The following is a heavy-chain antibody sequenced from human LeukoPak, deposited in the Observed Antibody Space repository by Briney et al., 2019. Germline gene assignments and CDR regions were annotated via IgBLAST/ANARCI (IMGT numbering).Heavy chain of an antibody. CDR1: GYTSTGYY. J-gene: IGHJ4*02. D-gene: IGHD3/OR15-3a*01. CDR2: IDPDSGVT. V-gene: IGHV1-2*06. CDR3: ARDQARTTTWYLYMNF. Sequence: ASVKVSCKASGYTSTGYYIHWVRQAPGQGLEWMGRIDPDSGVTNSAQKFQARVTMTRDTSITTAYMELSGLRSDDTAVYYCARDQARTTTWYLYMNFWGQGTLVTVSS.